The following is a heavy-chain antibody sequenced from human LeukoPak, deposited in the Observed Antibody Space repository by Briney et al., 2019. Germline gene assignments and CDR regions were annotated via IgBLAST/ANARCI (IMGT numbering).Heavy chain of an antibody. CDR1: GFTVSGNY. CDR2: ISSSGTYI. CDR3: ARGVGNYRYYFDY. Sequence: GGSPRLSCAVSGFTVSGNYMSWIRQAPGKGLEWVSSISSSGTYIYYADLVEGRFTISRDNAKNSLYLQMNSLRAEDTAVYYCARGVGNYRYYFDYWGQGTLVTVSS. J-gene: IGHJ4*02. V-gene: IGHV3-21*01. D-gene: IGHD3-22*01.